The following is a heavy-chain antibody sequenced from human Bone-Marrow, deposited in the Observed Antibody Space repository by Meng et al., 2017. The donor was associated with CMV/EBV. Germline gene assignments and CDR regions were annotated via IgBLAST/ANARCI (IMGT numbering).Heavy chain of an antibody. D-gene: IGHD3-3*01. CDR1: GYTFTGYY. CDR3: ARAVEGLWSGSEFDP. V-gene: IGHV1-69*05. Sequence: SVKVSCKASGYTFTGYYMHWVRQAPGQGLEWMGGIIPIFGTANYAQKFQGRVTITTDESTSTAYMELSSLRSEDTAVYYCARAVEGLWSGSEFDPWGQGTLVTVLL. J-gene: IGHJ5*02. CDR2: IIPIFGTA.